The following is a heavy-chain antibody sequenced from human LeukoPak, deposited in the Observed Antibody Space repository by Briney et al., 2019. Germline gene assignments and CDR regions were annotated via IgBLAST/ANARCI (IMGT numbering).Heavy chain of an antibody. J-gene: IGHJ5*02. D-gene: IGHD6-19*01. CDR1: GGSISSYY. CDR3: ARDRYSSGWFDH. CDR2: IYYSGST. Sequence: SSETLSLTCTVSGGSISSYYWSWIRQPPGKGLEWIGYIYYSGSTNYNPSLKSRVTISVDTSKNQFSLKLSSVTAADTVVYYCARDRYSSGWFDHWGQGTLVTVSS. V-gene: IGHV4-59*01.